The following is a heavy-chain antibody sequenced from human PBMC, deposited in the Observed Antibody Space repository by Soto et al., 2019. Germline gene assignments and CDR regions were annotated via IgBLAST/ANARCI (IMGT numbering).Heavy chain of an antibody. CDR3: AKVGVAYCGGDCYTNWFDP. Sequence: GGSLRLSCAASGFTFSSYGMHWVRQAPGKGLEWVAVISYDGSNKYYADSVKGRFTISRDNSKNTLYLQMNSLRAEDTAVYYCAKVGVAYCGGDCYTNWFDPWGQGTLVTVSS. D-gene: IGHD2-21*02. V-gene: IGHV3-30*18. CDR1: GFTFSSYG. J-gene: IGHJ5*02. CDR2: ISYDGSNK.